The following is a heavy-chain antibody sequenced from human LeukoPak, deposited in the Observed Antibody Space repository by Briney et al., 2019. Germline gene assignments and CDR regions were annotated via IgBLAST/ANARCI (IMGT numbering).Heavy chain of an antibody. J-gene: IGHJ4*02. CDR2: ISGSGGST. CDR1: GFTFSSYA. Sequence: GGSLSLFCAPSGFTFSSYAMRWVRQAPGKGLEWVSSISGSGGSTYYADSVEGRLTISRDNSKNTLYLHMNRVRAEAAAVYYYAKDFADIVVVDTDYWGQGTLVTVSS. V-gene: IGHV3-23*01. CDR3: AKDFADIVVVDTDY. D-gene: IGHD2-15*01.